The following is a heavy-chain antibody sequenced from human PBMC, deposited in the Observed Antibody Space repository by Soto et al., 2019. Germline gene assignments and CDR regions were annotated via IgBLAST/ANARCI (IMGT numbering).Heavy chain of an antibody. CDR1: GFSLRTGVG. D-gene: IGHD6-19*01. V-gene: IGHV2-5*01. J-gene: IGHJ4*02. CDR2: IYWNNDK. Sequence: QITLKESGPTLVKPTQTLTLTFNFSGFSLRTGVGVGWIRQPPGKALEWLALIYWNNDKRYSSSLKSRLTITKDTSKNQVVLTMTNLDPVDTAIYYGAHRPSGWYVFDYWGQGTLVTVSS. CDR3: AHRPSGWYVFDY.